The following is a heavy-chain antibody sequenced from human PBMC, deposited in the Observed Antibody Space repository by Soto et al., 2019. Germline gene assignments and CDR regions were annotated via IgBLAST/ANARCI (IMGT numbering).Heavy chain of an antibody. J-gene: IGHJ4*02. V-gene: IGHV4-59*01. D-gene: IGHD2-21*02. CDR3: ARDTDGGNSLDY. Sequence: QVQLQESGPGLVKPSETLSLTCTVSGGSISSYYWSWIRQPPGKGLEWIGYIYYSGSTNYNPSLKSRVTISVDTSKNQFSLKLSSVTAADTAVYYCARDTDGGNSLDYWGQGTLVTVSS. CDR1: GGSISSYY. CDR2: IYYSGST.